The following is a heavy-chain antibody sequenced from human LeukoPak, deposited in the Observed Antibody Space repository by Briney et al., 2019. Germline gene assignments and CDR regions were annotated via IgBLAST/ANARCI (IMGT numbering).Heavy chain of an antibody. Sequence: SETLSLTCTVSGYSISSGYYWGWIRQPPGKGLEWIGSIYHSGSTYYNPSLKSRVTISVDTSKNQFSLKLSSVTAADTAVYYCAREGRAVGGIDYRGQGTLVTVSS. CDR3: AREGRAVGGIDY. D-gene: IGHD3-10*01. CDR1: GYSISSGYY. V-gene: IGHV4-38-2*02. CDR2: IYHSGST. J-gene: IGHJ4*02.